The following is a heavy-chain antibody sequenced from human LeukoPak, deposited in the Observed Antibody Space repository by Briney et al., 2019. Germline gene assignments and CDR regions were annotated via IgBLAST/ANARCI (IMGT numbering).Heavy chain of an antibody. Sequence: GGSLRLSCAASGFTFDDYAMHWVRQAPGKGLEWVSGISWNSGSIGYADSVKGRFTISRDNAKNSLYLQMNSLRAEDTALYYCAKVLYYDILTGPLKDWGQGTLVTVSS. D-gene: IGHD3-9*01. V-gene: IGHV3-9*01. CDR1: GFTFDDYA. CDR3: AKVLYYDILTGPLKD. J-gene: IGHJ4*02. CDR2: ISWNSGSI.